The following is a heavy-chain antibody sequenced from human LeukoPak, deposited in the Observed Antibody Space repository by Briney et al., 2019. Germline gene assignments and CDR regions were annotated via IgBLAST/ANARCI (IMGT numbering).Heavy chain of an antibody. CDR2: IYYSGST. Sequence: SETLSLTCTVSGGSISSGSYYWTWIRQPPGKGLEWIGYIYYSGSTNYNPSLKSRVTISVDTSKNQFSLKLSSVTAADTAVYYCARPYSSGWYIDDWYFDLWGRGTLVTVSS. CDR3: ARPYSSGWYIDDWYFDL. J-gene: IGHJ2*01. V-gene: IGHV4-61*01. D-gene: IGHD6-19*01. CDR1: GGSISSGSYY.